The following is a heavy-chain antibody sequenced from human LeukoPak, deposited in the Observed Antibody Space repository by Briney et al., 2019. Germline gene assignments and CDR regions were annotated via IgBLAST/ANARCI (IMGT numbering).Heavy chain of an antibody. CDR2: ISSSGSTI. Sequence: GGSLRLSCAASGFTFSDYYMSWIRQAPGKGLEWVSYISSSGSTIYYADSVEGRFTISRDNPKNTLYLQMNSLRAEDTAVYYCAKDITYYDFWSGYYDTTIFDYWGQGTLVTVSS. J-gene: IGHJ4*02. CDR3: AKDITYYDFWSGYYDTTIFDY. V-gene: IGHV3-11*01. D-gene: IGHD3-3*01. CDR1: GFTFSDYY.